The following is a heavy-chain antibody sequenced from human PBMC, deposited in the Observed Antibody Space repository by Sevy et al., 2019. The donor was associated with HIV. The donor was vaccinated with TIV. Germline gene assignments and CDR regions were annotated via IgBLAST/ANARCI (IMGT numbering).Heavy chain of an antibody. V-gene: IGHV3-33*01. J-gene: IGHJ4*02. CDR3: ARYRDGYSYEY. CDR1: GFTFSTYD. CDR2: IWYDGTNK. Sequence: GGSLRLSCAASGFTFSTYDMHWVRQAPGKGLEWVALIWYDGTNKYYADSVKGRFTISRDNSKNTLSLQMNSLRAEDTAVYYCARYRDGYSYEYWGQGTLVTVSS. D-gene: IGHD4-4*01.